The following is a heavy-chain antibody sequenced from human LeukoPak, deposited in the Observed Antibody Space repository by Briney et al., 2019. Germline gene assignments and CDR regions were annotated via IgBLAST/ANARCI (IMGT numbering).Heavy chain of an antibody. CDR1: GYTSTSYY. CDR2: INPSGGST. Sequence: ASVKVSCKASGYTSTSYYMHWVRQAPGQGLEWMGIINPSGGSTSYAQKFQGRVTMTRDMSTSTVYMELSSLRSEDTAVYYCARATRTLNWNYGGAQYYFDYWGQGTLVTVSS. D-gene: IGHD1-7*01. J-gene: IGHJ4*02. CDR3: ARATRTLNWNYGGAQYYFDY. V-gene: IGHV1-46*01.